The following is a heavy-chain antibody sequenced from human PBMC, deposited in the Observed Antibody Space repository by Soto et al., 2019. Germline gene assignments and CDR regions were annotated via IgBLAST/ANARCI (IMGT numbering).Heavy chain of an antibody. CDR3: TTDPGDYQDF. V-gene: IGHV3-15*01. CDR2: IKNRADGGTA. CDR1: GITFINAW. D-gene: IGHD4-17*01. J-gene: IGHJ4*02. Sequence: EVQLVESGGDLVKPGGCLRLSCAASGITFINAWMSWLRQAPGKGLEWVGRIKNRADGGTADYAAPVRGRFTISRDDSKNTLFLQMNSLEAEDTAVYYCTTDPGDYQDFWGQGTLVTVSS.